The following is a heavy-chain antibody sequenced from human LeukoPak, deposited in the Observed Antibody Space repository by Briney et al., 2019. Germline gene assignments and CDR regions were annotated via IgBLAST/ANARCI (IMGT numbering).Heavy chain of an antibody. V-gene: IGHV1-2*02. CDR3: ARLNSRGYSGYDAFDI. D-gene: IGHD5-12*01. CDR1: GYTFTGYY. J-gene: IGHJ3*02. Sequence: ASVKVSCKASGYTFTGYYMHWVRQAPGQGLEWMGWINPNSGGTNYAQKFQGRVIMTRDTSISTAYMELSRLRSDDTAVYYCARLNSRGYSGYDAFDIWGQGTMVTVSS. CDR2: INPNSGGT.